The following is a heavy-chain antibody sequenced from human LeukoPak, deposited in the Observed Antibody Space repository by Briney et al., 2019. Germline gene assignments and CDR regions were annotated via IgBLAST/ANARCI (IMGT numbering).Heavy chain of an antibody. J-gene: IGHJ4*02. CDR1: GGSISNYY. CDR3: ARHFVDSGSSNFDY. V-gene: IGHV4-59*08. Sequence: PSETLSLTCTVSGGSISNYYWSWIRQPPGKGLEWIGYINYSGNTNNNPSLKSRVTISVDTSKNQFSLKLSSVTAADTAVYYCARHFVDSGSSNFDYWGQGTLVTVSS. D-gene: IGHD1-26*01. CDR2: INYSGNT.